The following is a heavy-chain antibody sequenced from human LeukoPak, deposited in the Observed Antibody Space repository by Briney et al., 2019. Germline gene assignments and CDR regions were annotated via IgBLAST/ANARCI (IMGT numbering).Heavy chain of an antibody. CDR1: GFTFSSYG. J-gene: IGHJ5*02. Sequence: GGSLRLSCAASGFTFSSYGMHWVRQAPGKGLEGVAFIRYDGSNKYYADSVKGRFTISRDNSKNTLYLQMNSLRAEDTAVYYCAKVTVAGKWPWFDPWGQGTLVTVSS. CDR2: IRYDGSNK. CDR3: AKVTVAGKWPWFDP. D-gene: IGHD6-19*01. V-gene: IGHV3-30*02.